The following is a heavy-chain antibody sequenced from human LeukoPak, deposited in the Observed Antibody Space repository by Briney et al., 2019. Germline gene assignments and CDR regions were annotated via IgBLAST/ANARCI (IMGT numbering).Heavy chain of an antibody. Sequence: SQTLSLTCAISGDSVSSNSAAWNWIRQSPSRVLEWLGRTYYRSKWYNDYAVSVKSRITINPDTSKNQFSLQLDSVTPEDTAVYYCCHSLSGRTGAFDIWGRGTVVTVSS. CDR3: CHSLSGRTGAFDI. CDR1: GDSVSSNSAA. V-gene: IGHV6-1*01. J-gene: IGHJ3*02. D-gene: IGHD2-21*01. CDR2: TYYRSKWYN.